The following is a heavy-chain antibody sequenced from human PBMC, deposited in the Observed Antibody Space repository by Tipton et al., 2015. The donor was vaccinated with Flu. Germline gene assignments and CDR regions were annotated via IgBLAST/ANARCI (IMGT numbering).Heavy chain of an antibody. Sequence: SLRLSCAASGFTLSTYWMHWVRQAPGKGLEWVANIKQDGSEKNYVDSVKGRFTISRDNAKNSLYLQMNSLRAEDTAVYYCARHYRGEYYDLMTGYFCLDYWGQGTLVTVSS. CDR3: ARHYRGEYYDLMTGYFCLDY. D-gene: IGHD3-9*01. CDR1: GFTLSTYW. V-gene: IGHV3-7*01. J-gene: IGHJ4*02. CDR2: IKQDGSEK.